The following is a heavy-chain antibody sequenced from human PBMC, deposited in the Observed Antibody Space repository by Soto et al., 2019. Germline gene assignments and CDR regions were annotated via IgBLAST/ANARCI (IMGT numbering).Heavy chain of an antibody. J-gene: IGHJ6*02. D-gene: IGHD3-22*01. CDR1: GGSISSVGYS. CDR3: ARSPDSSGYYPRWYYYGMDV. Sequence: PSETLSLTCAVSGGSISSVGYSWSWIRQPPGKGLEWIGYIYHSGSTNYNPSLKSRVTISVDKSKNQFSLKLSSVTAADTAVYYCARSPDSSGYYPRWYYYGMDVWGQGTTVTVSS. CDR2: IYHSGST. V-gene: IGHV4-30-2*01.